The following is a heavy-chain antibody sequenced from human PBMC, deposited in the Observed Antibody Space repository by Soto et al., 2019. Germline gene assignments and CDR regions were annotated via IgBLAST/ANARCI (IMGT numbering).Heavy chain of an antibody. D-gene: IGHD6-13*01. CDR2: IYHSGST. CDR1: GGSISSSSYS. CDR3: ARQRGIATAGLYYYYGMDV. Sequence: SETLSLTCTVSGGSISSSSYSWGWIRQPPGKGLEWIGSIYHSGSTYYNPSLKSRVTISVDTSKNQFSLKLSSVTAADTAVYYCARQRGIATAGLYYYYGMDVGGQGTTVTVSS. J-gene: IGHJ6*02. V-gene: IGHV4-39*01.